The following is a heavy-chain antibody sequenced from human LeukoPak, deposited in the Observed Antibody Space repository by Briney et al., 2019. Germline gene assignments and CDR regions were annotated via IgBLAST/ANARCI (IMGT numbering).Heavy chain of an antibody. CDR3: ARARITIFGVIILVDHNYYYMDV. V-gene: IGHV1-2*02. Sequence: GASVKVSCKASGYTFTGYYMHWVRQAPGQGLEWMGRINPDSGDTHYAQKFQGRVTMTRDTSINTAYIEVTSLNSDDTAVYFCARARITIFGVIILVDHNYYYMDVWGKGSTVTVSS. CDR1: GYTFTGYY. CDR2: INPDSGDT. J-gene: IGHJ6*03. D-gene: IGHD3-3*01.